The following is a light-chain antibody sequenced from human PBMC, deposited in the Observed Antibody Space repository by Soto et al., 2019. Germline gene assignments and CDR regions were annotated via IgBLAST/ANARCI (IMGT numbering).Light chain of an antibody. Sequence: DIVLTQSPGTLSLSPGEGATLSCRASQSVSSSNLAWYQQKPGQAPRLLIYGASSRATGIPDRFSGSGSGTDFTLTISRLEPGDFAVYYCQQYDSSPWTFGQGTKVDIK. CDR1: QSVSSSN. CDR2: GAS. V-gene: IGKV3-20*01. CDR3: QQYDSSPWT. J-gene: IGKJ1*01.